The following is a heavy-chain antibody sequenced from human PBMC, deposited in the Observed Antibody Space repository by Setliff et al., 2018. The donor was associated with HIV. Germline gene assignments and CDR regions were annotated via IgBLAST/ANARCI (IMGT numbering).Heavy chain of an antibody. CDR3: AHRAYYGEFGF. Sequence: SGPTLVNPTPPLTLTCIFSGFSLSTSGVGVGWIRQPPGKALEWLALIYWDDDKHYSPSLKSRHTITKDTSKNQVVLKMANMDPVDTATYYCAHRAYYGEFGFWGQGTQVAVAS. CDR1: GFSLSTSGVG. CDR2: IYWDDDK. V-gene: IGHV2-5*02. J-gene: IGHJ4*02. D-gene: IGHD4-17*01.